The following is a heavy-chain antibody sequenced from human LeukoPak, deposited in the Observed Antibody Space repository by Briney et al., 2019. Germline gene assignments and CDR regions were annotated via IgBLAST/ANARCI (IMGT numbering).Heavy chain of an antibody. CDR1: GFSFTSNW. CDR2: FHPGDSDT. D-gene: IGHD4-17*01. V-gene: IGHV5-51*07. CDR3: ARRANDYDSIGFAFDI. Sequence: GESLKISCKGSGFSFTSNWIGWVHQMPGKGLEWMGIFHPGDSDTRYSPSFQGQVTISADKSISTAYLQWSSLKASDTAMYYCARRANDYDSIGFAFDIWGQGTMVTVSS. J-gene: IGHJ3*02.